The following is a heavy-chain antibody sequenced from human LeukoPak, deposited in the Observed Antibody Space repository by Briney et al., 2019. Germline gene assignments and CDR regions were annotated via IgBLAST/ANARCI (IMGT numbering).Heavy chain of an antibody. CDR3: GIFMDVVPGSMS. V-gene: IGHV4-34*01. D-gene: IGHD2-2*01. Sequence: PLETLSLTCGVYDGSLINYYCHWIRQAPGKGLEWIGEISHGGITKHNPSLKSRVTMSQDTPKRQFSLKMNSMTAADTGVYYCGIFMDVVPGSMSWGLGTLVTVSS. J-gene: IGHJ4*02. CDR1: DGSLINYY. CDR2: ISHGGIT.